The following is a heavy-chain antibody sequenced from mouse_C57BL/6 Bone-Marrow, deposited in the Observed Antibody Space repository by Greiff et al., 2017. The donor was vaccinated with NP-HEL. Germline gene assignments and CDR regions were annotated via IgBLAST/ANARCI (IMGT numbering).Heavy chain of an antibody. CDR3: ASVANAYGGFAY. J-gene: IGHJ3*01. Sequence: VQLQQSGAELVRPGPSVKMSCKASGYTFTNYWIGWAKQRPGHGLEWIGDIYPGGGSTNYNEKFKGKATLTADPSSSPAYMQFSSLTSEDSAIYSCASVANAYGGFAYWGQGPLVTVTA. V-gene: IGHV1-63*01. D-gene: IGHD5-1-1*01. CDR2: IYPGGGST. CDR1: GYTFTNYW.